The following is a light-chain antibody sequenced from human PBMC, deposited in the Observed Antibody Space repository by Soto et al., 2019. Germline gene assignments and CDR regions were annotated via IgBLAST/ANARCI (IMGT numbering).Light chain of an antibody. CDR2: DVS. Sequence: QSALTQPASVSGSPGQSITISCTGTSSDVGGYNYVSRYQQHPGKAPKLMIYDVSNRPSGVSNRFSGSKSGNTASLTISGLQAEDEADYYCSSYKSSSTYVFGTGTKVTV. CDR3: SSYKSSSTYV. V-gene: IGLV2-14*01. CDR1: SSDVGGYNY. J-gene: IGLJ1*01.